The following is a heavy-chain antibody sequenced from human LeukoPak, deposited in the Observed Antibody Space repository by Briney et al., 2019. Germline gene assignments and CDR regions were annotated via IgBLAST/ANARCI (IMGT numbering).Heavy chain of an antibody. J-gene: IGHJ4*02. Sequence: GGSLRFSCAASGFTFSSYAMHWVRQAPGKGLEYVSAISSNGGSTYYANSVKGRFTISRDNSKNTLYLQMNSLRAEDTAVYYCAKGSSKSGSSGYYYTYWGQGALVTVSS. CDR2: ISSNGGST. CDR3: AKGSSKSGSSGYYYTY. CDR1: GFTFSSYA. D-gene: IGHD3-22*01. V-gene: IGHV3-64*01.